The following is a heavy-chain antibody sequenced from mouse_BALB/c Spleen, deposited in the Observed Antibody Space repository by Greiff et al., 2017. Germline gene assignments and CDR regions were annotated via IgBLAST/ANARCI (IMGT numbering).Heavy chain of an antibody. V-gene: IGHV5-6-5*01. D-gene: IGHD1-1*01. J-gene: IGHJ1*01. CDR1: GFTFSSYA. CDR2: ISSGGST. Sequence: EVMLVESGGGLVKPGGSLKLSCAASGFTFSSYAMSWVRQTPEKRLEWVASISSGGSTYYPDSVKGRFTISRDNARNILYLQMSSLRSEDTAMYYCARGEGYYGSNWYFDVWGAGTTVTVSS. CDR3: ARGEGYYGSNWYFDV.